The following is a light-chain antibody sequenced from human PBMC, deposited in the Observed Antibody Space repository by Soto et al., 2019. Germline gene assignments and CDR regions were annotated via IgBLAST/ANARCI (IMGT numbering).Light chain of an antibody. V-gene: IGLV2-11*01. Sequence: QSALTQPRSASASPGQSVTISCTGTSSDVGGYNYVSWYQQHPGKAPQVVVYDVTKRPSGVPDRFSGSKSGNTASLTISGLQAEDEADYYCSSYAGLYSYVFGSGTKVTVL. J-gene: IGLJ1*01. CDR2: DVT. CDR3: SSYAGLYSYV. CDR1: SSDVGGYNY.